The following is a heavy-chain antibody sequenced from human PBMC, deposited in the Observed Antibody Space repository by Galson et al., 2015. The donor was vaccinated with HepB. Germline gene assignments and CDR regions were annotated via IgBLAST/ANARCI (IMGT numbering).Heavy chain of an antibody. V-gene: IGHV3-23*01. CDR3: AKDRDDFWSGYYRDAFDI. D-gene: IGHD3-3*01. Sequence: SLRLSCAASGFTFSSYAMSWVRQAPGKGLEWVSAISGSGGSTYYADSVKGRFTISRDNSKNTLYLQMNSLRAEDTAVYYCAKDRDDFWSGYYRDAFDIWGQGTMVTVSS. CDR1: GFTFSSYA. CDR2: ISGSGGST. J-gene: IGHJ3*02.